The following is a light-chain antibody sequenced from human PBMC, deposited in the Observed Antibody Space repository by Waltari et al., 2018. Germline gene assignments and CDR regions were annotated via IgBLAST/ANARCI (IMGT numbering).Light chain of an antibody. J-gene: IGKJ2*01. CDR2: GAS. Sequence: VLTQSPGTLSLSPGERATLSCRASQSLTKRYLAWYQQKPCQAPRLLIYGASRRAAGSPDRFSGSGSGTDFTLTISRLEPEDFAVYYCQQYGSSVLYTFGQGTKLEIK. V-gene: IGKV3-20*01. CDR3: QQYGSSVLYT. CDR1: QSLTKRY.